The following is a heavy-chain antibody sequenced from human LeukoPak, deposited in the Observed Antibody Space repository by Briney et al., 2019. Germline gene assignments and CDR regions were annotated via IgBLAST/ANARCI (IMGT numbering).Heavy chain of an antibody. V-gene: IGHV3-49*04. CDR1: GFTFSSYS. CDR3: TRENSGWYIDY. J-gene: IGHJ4*02. D-gene: IGHD6-19*01. CDR2: IRSKAYGGTT. Sequence: PGGSLRLSCAASGFTFSSYSMNWVRQAPGKGLEWVGFIRSKAYGGTTEYAASVKGRFTISRDDSKSIAYLQMNSLKTEDTAVYYCTRENSGWYIDYWGQGTLVTVSS.